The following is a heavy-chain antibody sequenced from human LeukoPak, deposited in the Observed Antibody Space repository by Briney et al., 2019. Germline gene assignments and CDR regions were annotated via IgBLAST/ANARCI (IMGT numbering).Heavy chain of an antibody. CDR1: GGSFSGYY. J-gene: IGHJ4*02. CDR3: ARQIPYYFDC. D-gene: IGHD2-2*02. CDR2: INHSGST. V-gene: IGHV4-34*01. Sequence: SETLSLTCAVYGGSFSGYYWSWIRQPPGKGLEWIGEINHSGSTNYNPSLKSRVTISVDTSKNQFSLKLSSVTAADTAVYYCARQIPYYFDCWGQGTLVTVSS.